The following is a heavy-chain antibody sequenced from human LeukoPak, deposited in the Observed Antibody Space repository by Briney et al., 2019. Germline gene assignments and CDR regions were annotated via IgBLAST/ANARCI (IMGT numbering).Heavy chain of an antibody. CDR2: IKQDGSKK. CDR3: ASSGVAGTPHEYFQH. D-gene: IGHD6-19*01. CDR1: GFTFSDYY. V-gene: IGHV3-7*01. Sequence: GGSLRLSCAASGFTFSDYYMSWIRQAPGKGLEWVANIKQDGSKKSYVDSVKGRFTISRDNAKNSLYLQMNSLRAEDTAVYYCASSGVAGTPHEYFQHWGQGTLVTVSS. J-gene: IGHJ1*01.